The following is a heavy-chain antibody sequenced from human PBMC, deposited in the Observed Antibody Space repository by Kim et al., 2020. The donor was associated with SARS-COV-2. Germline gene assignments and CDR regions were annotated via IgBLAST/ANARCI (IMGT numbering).Heavy chain of an antibody. D-gene: IGHD4-17*01. Sequence: GGSLRLSCAASGFTFSNAWMSWVRQAPGKGLEWVGRIKSKTDGGTTDYAAPVKGRFTISRDDSKNTLYLQMNSLKTEDTAVYYCTTEGEDYGDYWYFDLWGRGTLVTVSS. V-gene: IGHV3-15*01. CDR1: GFTFSNAW. J-gene: IGHJ2*01. CDR2: IKSKTDGGTT. CDR3: TTEGEDYGDYWYFDL.